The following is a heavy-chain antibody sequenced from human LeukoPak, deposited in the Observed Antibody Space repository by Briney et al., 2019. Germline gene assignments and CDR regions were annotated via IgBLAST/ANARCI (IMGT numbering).Heavy chain of an antibody. CDR3: ARGDCSGGGCSVGFDY. CDR2: IYHSGST. Sequence: SGTLSLTCAVSGGSISSTNWWSWVRQPPEKGLEWIGEIYHSGSTNYNPSLKSRVTISLDKSKNQFSLQLTSVTAADTAVCYCARGDCSGGGCSVGFDYWGQGTLVTVSS. J-gene: IGHJ4*02. D-gene: IGHD2-15*01. CDR1: GGSISSTNW. V-gene: IGHV4-4*02.